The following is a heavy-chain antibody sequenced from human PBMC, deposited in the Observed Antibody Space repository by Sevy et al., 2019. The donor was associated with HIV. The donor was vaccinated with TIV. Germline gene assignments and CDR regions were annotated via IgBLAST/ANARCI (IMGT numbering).Heavy chain of an antibody. CDR3: ARESSPVGGYGPGSDAFDI. Sequence: GGSLRLSCAASGFTVSSNYMSWVRQAPGKGLEWVSVIYSGGSTYYADSVKGRFTISRDNSKNTLYLQMNSLRAEDTAVYYCARESSPVGGYGPGSDAFDIWGQGTMVTVSS. J-gene: IGHJ3*02. CDR2: IYSGGST. V-gene: IGHV3-53*01. D-gene: IGHD5-12*01. CDR1: GFTVSSNY.